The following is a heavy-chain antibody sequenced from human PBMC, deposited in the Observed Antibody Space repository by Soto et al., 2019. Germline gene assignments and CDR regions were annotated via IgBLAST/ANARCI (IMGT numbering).Heavy chain of an antibody. CDR2: TYYRSKWYN. CDR1: GDSVSSNSAA. D-gene: IGHD6-19*01. Sequence: SQTLSLTCAISGDSVSSNSAAWNWIRQSPSRGLEWLGRTYYRSKWYNDYAVSVKSRITINPDTSKNQFPLQLNSVTPEDTAVYYCARGGIAVAGIGRWFDPWGQGTLVTVSS. J-gene: IGHJ5*02. V-gene: IGHV6-1*01. CDR3: ARGGIAVAGIGRWFDP.